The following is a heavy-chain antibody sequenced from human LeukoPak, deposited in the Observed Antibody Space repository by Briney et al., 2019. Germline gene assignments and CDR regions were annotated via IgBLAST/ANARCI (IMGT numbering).Heavy chain of an antibody. D-gene: IGHD3-10*01. J-gene: IGHJ4*02. V-gene: IGHV1-46*01. CDR3: ARDVISYYYGSGAGWGH. CDR1: GYTFTNYY. CDR2: INPSGGST. Sequence: ASVTVSCKASGYTFTNYYVHWVRQAPGQGLDWMGFINPSGGSTTYAQRFQGRVTLTRDTSTSTLYMELSSLRSEDTAVYFCARDVISYYYGSGAGWGHWGQGTLVTVSS.